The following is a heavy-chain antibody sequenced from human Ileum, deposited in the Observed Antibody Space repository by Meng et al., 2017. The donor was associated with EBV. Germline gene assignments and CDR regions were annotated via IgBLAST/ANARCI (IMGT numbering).Heavy chain of an antibody. CDR1: GGSISRSDW. CDR3: ASSDYYRSDY. V-gene: IGHV4-4*02. CDR2: TSHSGST. Sequence: QVQMQESGPGLGQPSEPRSLTCAVSGGSISRSDWWSWVRRPPGKGLEWIGETSHSGSTNYSPSLKSRVTISLDKSKNQLSLKLNSVTAADTAVYYCASSDYYRSDYWGQGTLVTVSS. J-gene: IGHJ4*02. D-gene: IGHD3-22*01.